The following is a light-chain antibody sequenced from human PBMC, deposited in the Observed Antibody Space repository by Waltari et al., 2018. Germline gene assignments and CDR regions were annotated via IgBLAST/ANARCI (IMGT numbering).Light chain of an antibody. V-gene: IGKV1-27*01. CDR1: QGINNR. Sequence: DIQMTQSPSSLSASVGDRVTITCRASQGINNRLAWYQQRPGEAPRLLIYASSTLQGGVPSRFSGSGFGTDFTLTISSLQPEDVATYFCQKYISAPYTFGPGTKVEL. CDR3: QKYISAPYT. J-gene: IGKJ1*01. CDR2: ASS.